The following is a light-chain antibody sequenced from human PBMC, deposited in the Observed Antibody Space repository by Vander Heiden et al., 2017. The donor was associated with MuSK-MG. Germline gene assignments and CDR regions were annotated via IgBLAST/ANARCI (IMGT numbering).Light chain of an antibody. CDR1: QHIAIY. CDR3: QESDGTPYT. Sequence: DIQMTQSPSSLSASVGDTVTITCRASQHIAIYLNWYQQKPGKAPRLLIYSAHTLQSGVPSRFSGSGSGTDFTLTIRSLQPEDFATYSCQESDGTPYTFGQGTKLEIK. CDR2: SAH. J-gene: IGKJ2*01. V-gene: IGKV1-39*01.